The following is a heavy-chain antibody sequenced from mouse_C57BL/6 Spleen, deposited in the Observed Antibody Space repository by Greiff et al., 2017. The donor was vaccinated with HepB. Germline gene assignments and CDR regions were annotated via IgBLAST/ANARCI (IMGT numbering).Heavy chain of an antibody. J-gene: IGHJ3*01. CDR1: GYSITSGYD. CDR2: ISYSGST. D-gene: IGHD2-1*01. V-gene: IGHV3-1*01. Sequence: DVKLQESRPGMVKPSQSLSLTCTVTGYSITSGYDWHWIRHFPGNKLEWMGYISYSGSTNYNPSLKSRISITHDTSKNHFFLKLNSVTTEDTATYYCARGDRDDGNPAWFAYWGQGTLVTVSA. CDR3: ARGDRDDGNPAWFAY.